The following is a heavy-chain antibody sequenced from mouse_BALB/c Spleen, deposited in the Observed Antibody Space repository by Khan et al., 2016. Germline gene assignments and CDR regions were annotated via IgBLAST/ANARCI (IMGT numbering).Heavy chain of an antibody. J-gene: IGHJ4*01. CDR3: ARRRIYDGYYDAMDY. D-gene: IGHD2-3*01. CDR2: INTYTGEP. Sequence: QIQLVQSGPELKKPGETVKISCKASGYTFTNYGMNWVKQAPGKGLKWMGWINTYTGEPTYADDFKGRFAFSLETSASTAYLQINNLKNEDMATYFCARRRIYDGYYDAMDYWGQGTSVTVSS. V-gene: IGHV9-1*02. CDR1: GYTFTNYG.